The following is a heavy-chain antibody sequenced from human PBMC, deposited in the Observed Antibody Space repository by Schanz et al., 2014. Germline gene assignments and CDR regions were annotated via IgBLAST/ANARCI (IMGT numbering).Heavy chain of an antibody. Sequence: QVQLVQSGAEVKKPGASVKVSCQTSGYTFTGYYLHWVRQIPTQGLEWVGWINPLNGGTNYAQKFQGGVSMTRDTSINTAYMELSSLTSADTAIYFCARDKSEHHLLFFDFWGQGALVTVSP. V-gene: IGHV1-2*02. CDR2: INPLNGGT. CDR3: ARDKSEHHLLFFDF. J-gene: IGHJ4*02. CDR1: GYTFTGYY.